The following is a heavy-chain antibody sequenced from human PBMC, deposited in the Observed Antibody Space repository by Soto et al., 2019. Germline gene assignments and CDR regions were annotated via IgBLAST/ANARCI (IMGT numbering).Heavy chain of an antibody. V-gene: IGHV3-74*01. CDR1: GLTFSHYW. Sequence: EVPLVESGGGLVQPGGSLRLSCAASGLTFSHYWMHWVRQVPGKGLLWVARINGDGTHTSYADFVKGRFTISRDNAKNTLLLQMNSLSAEDTAVYYCARDFTTAETPGDDFDYWGPGTLLTVSS. CDR3: ARDFTTAETPGDDFDY. J-gene: IGHJ4*02. D-gene: IGHD4-17*01. CDR2: INGDGTHT.